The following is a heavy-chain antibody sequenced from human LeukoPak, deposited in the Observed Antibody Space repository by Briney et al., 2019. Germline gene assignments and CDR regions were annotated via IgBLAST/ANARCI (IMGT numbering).Heavy chain of an antibody. CDR3: AKVGPPYYYDSSGYYYGLDY. J-gene: IGHJ4*02. CDR2: ISGSGGST. D-gene: IGHD3-22*01. Sequence: GGSLRLSCAASGFTFSSYAMSWVRQAPGKGLEWVSAISGSGGSTYYADSVKGRFTIPRDNSKNTLYLQMNSLRAEDTAVYYCAKVGPPYYYDSSGYYYGLDYWGQGTLVTVSS. V-gene: IGHV3-23*01. CDR1: GFTFSSYA.